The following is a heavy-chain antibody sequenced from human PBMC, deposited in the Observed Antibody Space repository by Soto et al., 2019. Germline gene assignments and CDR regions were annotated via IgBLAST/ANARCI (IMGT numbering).Heavy chain of an antibody. CDR1: GGSISSGGYY. D-gene: IGHD6-19*01. CDR2: IYYSGST. CDR3: ALLNQWLLDNWFDP. V-gene: IGHV4-31*09. J-gene: IGHJ5*02. Sequence: PSETLSLTCTVSGGSISSGGYYWSWIRQHPGKGLEWIGYIYYSGSTYYNPSLKSRVTISVDKSKNQFSLKLSSVTAADTAVYYCALLNQWLLDNWFDPWGQGTLVTVSS.